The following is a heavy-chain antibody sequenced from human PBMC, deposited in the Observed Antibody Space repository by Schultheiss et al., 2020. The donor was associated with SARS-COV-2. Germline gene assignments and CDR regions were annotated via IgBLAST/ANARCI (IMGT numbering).Heavy chain of an antibody. J-gene: IGHJ4*02. Sequence: SETLSLTCTVSGGSISSSNWWSWVRQPPGKGLEWIGEIYHSGSTNYNPSLQSRATMSVDTSKNQFSMKLSSVTAEDTAVYYCASPSTTVTTGYWGQGTLVTVS. CDR2: IYHSGST. V-gene: IGHV4-4*02. CDR1: GGSISSSNW. CDR3: ASPSTTVTTGY. D-gene: IGHD4-11*01.